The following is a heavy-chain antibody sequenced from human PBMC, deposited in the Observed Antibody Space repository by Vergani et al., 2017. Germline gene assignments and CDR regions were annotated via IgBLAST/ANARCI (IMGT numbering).Heavy chain of an antibody. J-gene: IGHJ4*02. D-gene: IGHD2-8*01. CDR3: ASPMLYGRFDY. CDR1: GASVSSSVSSSGYS. V-gene: IGHV4-39*01. CDR2: LYYRGNS. Sequence: QLQLQESGPGLVKPSETLSLTCTVSGASVSSSVSSSGYSWGWLRQPPGKGLEWIASLYYRGNSYYSPSLRSRLTISVDTSKNQFSLKLSSVTAADTAVYYCASPMLYGRFDYWGQGTLVTVSS.